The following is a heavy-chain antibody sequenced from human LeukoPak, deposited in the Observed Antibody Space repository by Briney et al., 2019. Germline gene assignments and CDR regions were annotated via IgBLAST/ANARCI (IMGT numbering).Heavy chain of an antibody. CDR2: IYHSGST. J-gene: IGHJ5*02. CDR1: GYSISSGYY. CDR3: ARGGRHSPVTSNWFDP. D-gene: IGHD4-17*01. V-gene: IGHV4-38-2*01. Sequence: PSETLSLTCAVSGYSISSGYYWGWIRQPPGKGLEGIGTIYHSGSTYYNPSLKSRVTISVHTTKNHFSLNLNAVTAADTAVYYCARGGRHSPVTSNWFDPWGQGTLVTVSS.